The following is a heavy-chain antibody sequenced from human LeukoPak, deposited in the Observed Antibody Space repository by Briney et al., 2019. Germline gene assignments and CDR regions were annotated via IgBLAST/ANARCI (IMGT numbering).Heavy chain of an antibody. CDR2: IIPILGIA. CDR3: ARGYQLPSYYYYYMDV. D-gene: IGHD2-2*01. Sequence: SVKVSCKASGGTFSSYTISWVRQAPGQGLEWMGRIIPILGIANYAQKFQGRVTITADKSTSTAYMELSSLRSEDAAVYYCARGYQLPSYYYYYMDVWGKGTTVTVSS. CDR1: GGTFSSYT. J-gene: IGHJ6*03. V-gene: IGHV1-69*02.